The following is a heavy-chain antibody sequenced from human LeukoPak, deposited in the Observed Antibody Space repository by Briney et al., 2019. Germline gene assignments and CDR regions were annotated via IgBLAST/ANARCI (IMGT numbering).Heavy chain of an antibody. V-gene: IGHV3-23*01. CDR1: GFTFSSYS. CDR3: AKDPITGTTFPQYYFDY. J-gene: IGHJ4*02. Sequence: PGGSLRLSCAASGFTFSSYSMNWVRQAPGKGLEWVSAISGSGGSTYYADSVKGRFAISRDNSKNTLYLQMNSLRAEDTAVYYCAKDPITGTTFPQYYFDYWGQGTLVTVSS. CDR2: ISGSGGST. D-gene: IGHD1-7*01.